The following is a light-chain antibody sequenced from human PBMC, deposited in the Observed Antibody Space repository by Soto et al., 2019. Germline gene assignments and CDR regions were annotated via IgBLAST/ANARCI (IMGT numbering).Light chain of an antibody. CDR1: RNISDS. CDR3: QRSWT. CDR2: AAS. V-gene: IGKV1-39*01. Sequence: DIQMTQSPSSLSASVGDRVTITCRASRNISDSLNWYQHKPGQAPKLLIYAASSLQSGVPSRFSGSGSETDFTLTISSLQPEDFASYFCQRSWTFGQGTKL. J-gene: IGKJ2*01.